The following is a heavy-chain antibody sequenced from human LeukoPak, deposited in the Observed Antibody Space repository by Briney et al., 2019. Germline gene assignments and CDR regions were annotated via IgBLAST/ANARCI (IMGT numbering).Heavy chain of an antibody. V-gene: IGHV3-11*01. CDR3: ARGGLLLTDAMDV. CDR2: IVGSGTII. J-gene: IGHJ6*02. D-gene: IGHD2-15*01. Sequence: KPGGSLRLSCAASGFTFSDYYMSWIRQAPGKGLEWISHIVGSGTIIYFADSVKGRFSTSRDNAKNSLHLQLNSLRAEDTAVYFCARGGLLLTDAMDVWGQGTTVTVSS. CDR1: GFTFSDYY.